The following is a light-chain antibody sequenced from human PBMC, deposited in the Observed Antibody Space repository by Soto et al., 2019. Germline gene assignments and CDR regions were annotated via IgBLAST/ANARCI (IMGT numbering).Light chain of an antibody. CDR3: AAWDDSLGYV. CDR1: SSNIGSNY. CDR2: RNN. J-gene: IGLJ1*01. V-gene: IGLV1-47*01. Sequence: QSVLTQPPSASGTPGQRVTISCSGSSSNIGSNYVYWYQQLPGTAPKLLIYRNNQRPSGVPDRSSGSKSGTSASLAISGLRSEDEADYYCAAWDDSLGYVFGTGTKLTVL.